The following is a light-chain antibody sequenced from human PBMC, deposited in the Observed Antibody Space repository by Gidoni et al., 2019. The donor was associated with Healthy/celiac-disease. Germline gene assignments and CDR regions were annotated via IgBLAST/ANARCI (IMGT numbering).Light chain of an antibody. CDR2: LGS. CDR1: QSLLHSNGYNY. V-gene: IGKV2-28*01. Sequence: EMGRTRSQLSRPVTPGEPASISCRSSQSLLHSNGYNYLDWYLQKPGQSPQLLIYLGSNRASGVPDRFSGSGSGTDFTLKISRVEAEDVGVYYCMQALQTPPTFGQGTKVEIK. CDR3: MQALQTPPT. J-gene: IGKJ1*01.